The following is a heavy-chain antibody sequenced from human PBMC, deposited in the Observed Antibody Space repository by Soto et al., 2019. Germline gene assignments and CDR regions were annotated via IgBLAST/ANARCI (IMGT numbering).Heavy chain of an antibody. CDR1: GGTFSSYA. V-gene: IGHV1-18*01. J-gene: IGHJ4*02. CDR3: ARGMTYYYGSGSSPEDY. Sequence: QVQLVQSGAEVKKPGSSVKVSCKASGGTFSSYAISWVRQAPGQGLEWMGWISAYNGNTNYAQKLQGRVTMTTDTSTSTAYMELRSLRSDDTAVYYCARGMTYYYGSGSSPEDYWGQGTLVTVSS. CDR2: ISAYNGNT. D-gene: IGHD3-10*01.